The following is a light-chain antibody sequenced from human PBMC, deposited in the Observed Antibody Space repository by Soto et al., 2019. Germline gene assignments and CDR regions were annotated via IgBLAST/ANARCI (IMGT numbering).Light chain of an antibody. Sequence: ALTQPRSVSGSPGQSVTISCTGTSSDVGGYNYVSWYQQHPGKAPKLMIYDVSKRPSGVPDRFSGSKSGNTASLTISGLQAEDEADYYCCSYAGSSFWVFGGGTKLTVL. J-gene: IGLJ3*02. CDR3: CSYAGSSFWV. CDR1: SSDVGGYNY. V-gene: IGLV2-11*01. CDR2: DVS.